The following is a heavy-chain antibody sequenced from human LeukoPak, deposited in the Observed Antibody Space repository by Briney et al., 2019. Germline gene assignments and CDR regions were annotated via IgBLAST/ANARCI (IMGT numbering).Heavy chain of an antibody. CDR1: GFTFSSYG. CDR3: AKDSIWHYYDSSGYSFDY. J-gene: IGHJ4*02. V-gene: IGHV3-30*02. D-gene: IGHD3-22*01. CDR2: IRYDGSNK. Sequence: PGRSLRLSCAASGFTFSSYGMHWVRQAPGKGLEWVAFIRYDGSNKYYADSVKGRFTISRDNSKNTLYLQMNSLRAEDTAVYYCAKDSIWHYYDSSGYSFDYWGQGTLVTVSS.